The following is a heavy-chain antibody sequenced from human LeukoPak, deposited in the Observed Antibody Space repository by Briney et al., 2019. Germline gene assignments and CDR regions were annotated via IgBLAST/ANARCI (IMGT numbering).Heavy chain of an antibody. Sequence: KPAETLTLTCTVSGGSISSYYWSWIRQPPGKGREGRGYISYSGSTTYNSSLNRRVTISLDTSKNQFYLKLSSVTAEDTAVYYCARAWWAGAYDTSGYRSNDAFDIWGQGTMVTVSS. J-gene: IGHJ3*02. CDR1: GGSISSYY. V-gene: IGHV4-59*01. CDR3: ARAWWAGAYDTSGYRSNDAFDI. D-gene: IGHD3-22*01. CDR2: ISYSGST.